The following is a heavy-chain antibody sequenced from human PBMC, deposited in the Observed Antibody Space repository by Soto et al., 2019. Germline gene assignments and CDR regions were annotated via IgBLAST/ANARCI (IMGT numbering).Heavy chain of an antibody. CDR3: AKRFSSSWSIDY. CDR1: GFTFSTYG. Sequence: QVQLVESGGGVVQPGRSLRLSCAASGFTFSTYGMHWVRQAPGKGLEWVAVISNGGDNQYYGDSVKGRFTVSRDNSKNTLYLQMHSLRPEDTAVYYCAKRFSSSWSIDYWGQGNLVTVSS. J-gene: IGHJ4*02. D-gene: IGHD6-13*01. CDR2: ISNGGDNQ. V-gene: IGHV3-30*18.